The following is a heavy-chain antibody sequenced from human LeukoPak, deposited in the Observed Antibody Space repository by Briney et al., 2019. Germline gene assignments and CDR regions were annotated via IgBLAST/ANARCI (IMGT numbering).Heavy chain of an antibody. V-gene: IGHV3-30*03. CDR1: GFTFSSYG. Sequence: HPGGSLRLSCAASGFTFSSYGMHWVRQAPGKGLEWVAVISYDGSNKYYADSVKGRFTISRDNSKNTLYLQMNSLRAEDTAVYYCARESGWYENYGMDVWGQGTTVTVSS. CDR2: ISYDGSNK. CDR3: ARESGWYENYGMDV. J-gene: IGHJ6*02. D-gene: IGHD6-19*01.